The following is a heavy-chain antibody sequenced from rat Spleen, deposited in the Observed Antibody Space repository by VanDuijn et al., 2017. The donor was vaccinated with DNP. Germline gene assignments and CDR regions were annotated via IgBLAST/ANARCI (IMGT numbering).Heavy chain of an antibody. CDR2: ISPSGSRP. V-gene: IGHV5-7*01. J-gene: IGHJ2*01. CDR3: AREGGNYPY. D-gene: IGHD1-4*01. CDR1: GFTFSDYY. Sequence: EVQLVESGGGLVQPGRSLRLSCAASGFTFSDYYMAWVRQAPKKGLEWVAAISPSGSRPYSPDSVKGRFTISRDNAKSTLYLQMDSLRSEDTATYYCAREGGNYPYWGQGVMVTVSS.